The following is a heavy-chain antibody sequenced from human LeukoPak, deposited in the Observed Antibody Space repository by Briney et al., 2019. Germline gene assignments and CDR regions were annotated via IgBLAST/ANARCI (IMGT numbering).Heavy chain of an antibody. V-gene: IGHV1-2*04. CDR3: ARVQYSSSWYIWFDP. J-gene: IGHJ5*02. D-gene: IGHD6-13*01. CDR2: INPNSGGT. Sequence: ASVKVSCKASGYTFTGYYMHWVRQAPGQGLEWMGWINPNSGGTNYAQKFQGWVTMTRDTSISTAYMELSRLRSDDTAVYYCARVQYSSSWYIWFDPWGRGTLVTVSS. CDR1: GYTFTGYY.